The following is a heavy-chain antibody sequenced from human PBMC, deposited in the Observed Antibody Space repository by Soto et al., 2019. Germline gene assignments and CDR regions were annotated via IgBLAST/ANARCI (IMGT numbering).Heavy chain of an antibody. V-gene: IGHV3-23*01. CDR1: GFTFSSYA. J-gene: IGHJ4*02. D-gene: IGHD5-12*01. CDR3: AKRKWDRYNGYDSFDY. CDR2: VIGSGGST. Sequence: EVQLLESGGGLVQPGGSLRLSCAASGFTFSSYAMSWVRQAPGKGLDWVSGVIGSGGSTCYADSVKGRFTISRDNSKNTLYLQMNNLRAEDTAVYYCAKRKWDRYNGYDSFDYWGQGTLVTVSS.